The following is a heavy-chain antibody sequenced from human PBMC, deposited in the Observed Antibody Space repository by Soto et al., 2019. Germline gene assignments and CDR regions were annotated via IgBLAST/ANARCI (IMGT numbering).Heavy chain of an antibody. J-gene: IGHJ3*02. Sequence: GGSLRLSCAASGFTFSSYAMHWVRQAPGKGLEWVAVISYDGSNKYYADSVKGRFTISRDNSKNTLYLQMNSLRAEDTAVYYCARGPGGSVVGAFDIWGQGTMVTVSS. CDR1: GFTFSSYA. CDR3: ARGPGGSVVGAFDI. V-gene: IGHV3-30*04. D-gene: IGHD2-21*01. CDR2: ISYDGSNK.